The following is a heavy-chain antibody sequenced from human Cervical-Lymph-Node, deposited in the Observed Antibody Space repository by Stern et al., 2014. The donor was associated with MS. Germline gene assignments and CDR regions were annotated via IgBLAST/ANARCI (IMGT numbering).Heavy chain of an antibody. CDR1: GFSVATAGVG. Sequence: QVTLKESGPTLVKPTQTVTLTCTLSGFSVATAGVGVGWIPQPPGKALEWLALLYLDDDKLYSPSLKNRLTIIKDTSKNQVVLTMTNVDPVDTATYYCAHSRVKYCRGGTCYSSLFDYWGQGTLVTVSS. V-gene: IGHV2-5*02. CDR2: LYLDDDK. D-gene: IGHD2-15*01. CDR3: AHSRVKYCRGGTCYSSLFDY. J-gene: IGHJ4*02.